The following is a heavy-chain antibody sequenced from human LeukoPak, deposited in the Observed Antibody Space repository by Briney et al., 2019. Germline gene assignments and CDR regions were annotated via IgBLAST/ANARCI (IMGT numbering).Heavy chain of an antibody. Sequence: SETLSLTCAVYGGSFSDYSWTWIRQSPGKALEWIGEIIHSGSSHYNPSPKSRVTISVDTSKNQFSLKLTSVTAADTAVYFCARGSPGYWGQGTLVTVSS. CDR3: ARGSPGY. V-gene: IGHV4-34*01. CDR2: IIHSGSS. CDR1: GGSFSDYS. J-gene: IGHJ4*02.